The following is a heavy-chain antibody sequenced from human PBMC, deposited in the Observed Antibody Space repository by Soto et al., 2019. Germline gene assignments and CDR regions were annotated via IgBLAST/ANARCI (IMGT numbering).Heavy chain of an antibody. CDR2: IKQDGSEK. CDR3: ARGQQQLYYYYYMDV. V-gene: IGHV3-7*01. Sequence: PGGSLRLSCAASGFTFSSYWMSWVRQAPGKGLEWVANIKQDGSEKYYVDSVKGRFTISRDNAKNSLYLQMNSLRAEDTAVYYCARGQQQLYYYYYMDVWGKGTTVTVSS. CDR1: GFTFSSYW. D-gene: IGHD6-13*01. J-gene: IGHJ6*03.